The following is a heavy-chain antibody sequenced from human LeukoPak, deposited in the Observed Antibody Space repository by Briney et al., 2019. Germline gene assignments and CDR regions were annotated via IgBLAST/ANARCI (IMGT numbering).Heavy chain of an antibody. CDR1: GFTFSDFW. V-gene: IGHV3-7*01. Sequence: GSLRLSCAASGFTFSDFWMNWVRQAPGKGLEWVANIKQDGSEKFYVDSVKGRFTTSRDNAKNSLYLQMNSLRAEDTAVYYCAKGVDVWGKGTTVTVSS. CDR2: IKQDGSEK. CDR3: AKGVDV. J-gene: IGHJ6*04.